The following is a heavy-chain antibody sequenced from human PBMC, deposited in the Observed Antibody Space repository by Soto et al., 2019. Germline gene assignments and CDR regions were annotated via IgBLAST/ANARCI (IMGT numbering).Heavy chain of an antibody. CDR2: IYRGGTT. D-gene: IGHD3-16*01. CDR3: VPRKGDPFT. Sequence: GGSLRLSCAASGFTVSSNYMSWVRQAPGKGLEWVSTIYRGGTTYYADSVTGRFTISRDNSKNTLSLQMNSLRVEDSAVYYCVPRKGDPFTWGPGTLVTVSS. CDR1: GFTVSSNY. J-gene: IGHJ4*02. V-gene: IGHV3-53*01.